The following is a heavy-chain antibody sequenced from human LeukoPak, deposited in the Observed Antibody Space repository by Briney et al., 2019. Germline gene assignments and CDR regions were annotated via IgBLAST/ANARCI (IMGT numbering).Heavy chain of an antibody. CDR3: ARDTGPGNFDY. D-gene: IGHD2-8*02. CDR2: IIPIFGTA. Sequence: GSSVKVSCKASGGTFSSYAISWVRQAPGQGLEWMGRIIPIFGTANYAQKVQGRVTITTDKSTSTAYMELSSLRSEDTAVYYCARDTGPGNFDYWGQGTLVTVSS. V-gene: IGHV1-69*05. J-gene: IGHJ4*02. CDR1: GGTFSSYA.